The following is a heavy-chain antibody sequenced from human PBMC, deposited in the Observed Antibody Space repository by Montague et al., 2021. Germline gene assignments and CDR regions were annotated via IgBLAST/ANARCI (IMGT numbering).Heavy chain of an antibody. CDR2: INYSGST. V-gene: IGHV4-59*13. CDR1: GGSLGSYY. Sequence: SETLSLTCTVSGGSLGSYYWSWIRQPPGKGPEYVGDINYSGSTAHNPSLKRRVTMSLDTSRNQFSLTLTSVTAADTAVYYCARGNGAMLFWGQGILVTVSS. D-gene: IGHD3-10*02. J-gene: IGHJ4*02. CDR3: ARGNGAMLF.